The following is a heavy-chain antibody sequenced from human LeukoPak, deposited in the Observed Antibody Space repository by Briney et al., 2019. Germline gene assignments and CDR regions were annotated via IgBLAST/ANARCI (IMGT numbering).Heavy chain of an antibody. J-gene: IGHJ4*02. CDR3: ARDQPSGSQEN. V-gene: IGHV1-69*05. CDR2: IIPIFGTA. D-gene: IGHD3-10*01. Sequence: GSSVKVSCKASGGTFSSYAISWVRQAPGRGLEWMGGIIPIFGTANYTQKFQGRVTITTDESTSTAYMELSSLRSEDTAVYYCARDQPSGSQENWGQGTLVTVSS. CDR1: GGTFSSYA.